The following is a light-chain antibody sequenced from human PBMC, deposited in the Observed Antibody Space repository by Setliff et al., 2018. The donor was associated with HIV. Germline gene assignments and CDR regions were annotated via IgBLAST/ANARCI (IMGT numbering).Light chain of an antibody. V-gene: IGLV2-14*01. CDR1: SSDIGAYNY. CDR3: SSYTSSGTLV. Sequence: QSVLTQPPSASGSPGRSITISCTGTSSDIGAYNYVSWYQQHPGKAPKLMIYDVSSRPSGVSNRFSGSKSGNTASLTISGLQAEDEADYYCSSYTSSGTLVFGTGTKVTVL. J-gene: IGLJ1*01. CDR2: DVS.